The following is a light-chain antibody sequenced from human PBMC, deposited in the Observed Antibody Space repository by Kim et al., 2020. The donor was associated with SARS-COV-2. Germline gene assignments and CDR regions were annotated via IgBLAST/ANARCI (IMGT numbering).Light chain of an antibody. CDR2: RNN. J-gene: IGLJ3*02. Sequence: QPASTTCTWISNNVRTRGAAWLPQIQVHPPQFLSYRNNKRPSGVSERSSASRSGDVASLSITGLLAEDEAVYYCSAWDSSLRAWVFGGGTKVTVL. CDR3: SAWDSSLRAWV. V-gene: IGLV10-54*04. CDR1: SNNVRTRG.